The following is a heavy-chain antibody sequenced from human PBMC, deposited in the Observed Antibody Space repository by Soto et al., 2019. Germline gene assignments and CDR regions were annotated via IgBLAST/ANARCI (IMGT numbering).Heavy chain of an antibody. Sequence: QVQLLESGGSVVQPGGSRRLSCAASGFSFSYYGLHWVRQAPGKGLEWLALITHDGYNRYYADSVKGRFTISRDNSKNTIFLQMNSLKSEDTAVYYCAKGGSFDIWGQGTPVTVSS. J-gene: IGHJ4*02. V-gene: IGHV3-30*18. D-gene: IGHD6-6*01. CDR2: ITHDGYNR. CDR1: GFSFSYYG. CDR3: AKGGSFDI.